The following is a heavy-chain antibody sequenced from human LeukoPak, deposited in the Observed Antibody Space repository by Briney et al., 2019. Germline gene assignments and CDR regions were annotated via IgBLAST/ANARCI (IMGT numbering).Heavy chain of an antibody. D-gene: IGHD3-22*01. CDR3: ARDFPYYYDSRFDY. J-gene: IGHJ4*02. V-gene: IGHV3-48*01. CDR1: GFTFSSYS. CDR2: ISSSSSTI. Sequence: GGSLRLSCAASGFTFSSYSMNWVRQAPGKGLEWVSYISSSSSTIYYADSVKGRFTISRDNAKNSLYLQMNSLRAEDTAVYYCARDFPYYYDSRFDYWGQGTLVTVSS.